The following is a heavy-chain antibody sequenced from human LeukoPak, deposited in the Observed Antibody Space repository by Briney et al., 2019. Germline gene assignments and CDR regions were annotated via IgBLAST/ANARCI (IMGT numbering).Heavy chain of an antibody. V-gene: IGHV3-11*01. CDR1: GFTFSDYY. CDR2: ISSGGSTI. CDR3: ARDYGGNSGGDY. J-gene: IGHJ4*02. D-gene: IGHD4-23*01. Sequence: GGSLRLSCAVSGFTFSDYYMSWIRQAPGKGLEWVSYISSGGSTISHADSVKGRFTISRDNAENSLYLQMNSLRSEDTAVYYCARDYGGNSGGDYWGQGTLVTVSS.